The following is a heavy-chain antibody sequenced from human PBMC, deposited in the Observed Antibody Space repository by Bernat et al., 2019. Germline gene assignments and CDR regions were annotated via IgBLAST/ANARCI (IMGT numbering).Heavy chain of an antibody. CDR3: AKRPRTGITTAGYYFDY. CDR2: ISGSGGTT. J-gene: IGHJ4*02. Sequence: EVQLLESGGGLVQPGGSLRLSCAASGFTFSSYAMSWVRQAPGKGLEWVSAISGSGGTTYYAESVKGRFTISRDNSKNTLYLQMNSLRAEDTAVYYCAKRPRTGITTAGYYFDYWGQGPLVTVSS. V-gene: IGHV3-23*01. D-gene: IGHD6-13*01. CDR1: GFTFSSYA.